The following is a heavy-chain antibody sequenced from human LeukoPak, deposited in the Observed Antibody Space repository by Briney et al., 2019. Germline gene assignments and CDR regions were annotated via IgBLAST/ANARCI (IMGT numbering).Heavy chain of an antibody. J-gene: IGHJ3*02. CDR2: IYYSGST. V-gene: IGHV4-59*01. Sequence: SETLSLTCTVSGGSISSYYWSWIRQPPGKGLEWIGYIYYSGSTNYNPSLKSRVTISVDTSKNQFSLKLSSVTAADTAVYYCARVVAAARSTFDIWGQGTMVTVSS. CDR1: GGSISSYY. D-gene: IGHD6-13*01. CDR3: ARVVAAARSTFDI.